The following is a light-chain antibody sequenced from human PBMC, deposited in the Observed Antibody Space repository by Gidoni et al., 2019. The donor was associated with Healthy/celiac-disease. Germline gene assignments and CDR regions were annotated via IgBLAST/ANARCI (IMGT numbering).Light chain of an antibody. CDR3: QQYNNWLT. V-gene: IGKV3-15*01. J-gene: IGKJ4*01. CDR2: GAS. Sequence: EIVITQSPATLSVSPGERATLSCRASQSVSSNLAWYQQKPGQAPRLLIDGASTRATGIPARCSGSGSGTEFTLTISSLQSEDVADYYCQQYNNWLTFGGGTKVEIK. CDR1: QSVSSN.